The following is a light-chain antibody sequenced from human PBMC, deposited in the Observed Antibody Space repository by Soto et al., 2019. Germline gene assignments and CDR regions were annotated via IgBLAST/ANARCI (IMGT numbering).Light chain of an antibody. Sequence: EIVLTQSPGTLSLSPCERATLSFRASQSVSSSYLALYQQKPSQAPRLLIYGASTRATGIPARFSCSGSGTDFTLTISSLQSEDFAVYYCHQYDYCPLTFGGGTKVDIK. V-gene: IGKV3-20*01. CDR1: QSVSSSY. CDR3: HQYDYCPLT. CDR2: GAS. J-gene: IGKJ4*01.